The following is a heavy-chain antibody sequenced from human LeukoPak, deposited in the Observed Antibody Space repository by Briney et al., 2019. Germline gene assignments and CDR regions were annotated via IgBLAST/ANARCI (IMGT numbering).Heavy chain of an antibody. CDR2: IIPILGIA. J-gene: IGHJ4*02. Sequence: ASVKVSCKASGGTFSSYAISWVRQAPGQGLEWMGRIIPILGIANYAQKFQGRVTITADKSTSTAYVELSSLRSEDTAVYYCARAIAAAGTGVDYWGQGTLATVSS. CDR3: ARAIAAAGTGVDY. V-gene: IGHV1-69*04. D-gene: IGHD6-13*01. CDR1: GGTFSSYA.